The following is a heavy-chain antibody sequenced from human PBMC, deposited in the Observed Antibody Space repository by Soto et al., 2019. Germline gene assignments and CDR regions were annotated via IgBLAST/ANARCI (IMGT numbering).Heavy chain of an antibody. Sequence: PSETLSLTCSVSGASVRSGDYYWSCIRQAPGKGLEWIGYIYNSGGSYYNPSLKGRLTISIDTSKKQFSLKLNSVTAADTAIYYCVGTGTTDDYWGRGTLVTVSS. D-gene: IGHD4-17*01. CDR3: VGTGTTDDY. CDR1: GASVRSGDYY. V-gene: IGHV4-30-4*02. J-gene: IGHJ4*02. CDR2: IYNSGGS.